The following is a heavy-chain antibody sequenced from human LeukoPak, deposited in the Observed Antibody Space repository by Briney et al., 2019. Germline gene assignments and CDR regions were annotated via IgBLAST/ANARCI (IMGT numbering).Heavy chain of an antibody. D-gene: IGHD3-3*01. CDR3: ARHQDFPDAFDI. V-gene: IGHV4-4*09. CDR1: GGSISIYY. Sequence: SETLSLTCTVSGGSISIYYWSWIRQPPGKGLEWIGYTYTSGSTNYNPSPKSRVTISVDTSKNQFSLKLSSVTAADTAVYYCARHQDFPDAFDIWGQGTMVTVSS. J-gene: IGHJ3*02. CDR2: TYTSGST.